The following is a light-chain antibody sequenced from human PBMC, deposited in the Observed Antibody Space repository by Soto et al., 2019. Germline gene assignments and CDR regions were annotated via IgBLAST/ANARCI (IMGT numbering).Light chain of an antibody. J-gene: IGLJ3*02. CDR3: SSFTSSHTWV. Sequence: QSVLTQPASVSGSPGQSITISCTGTSSDVGGFNYVSWYQQHPGRAPKVMIYEVAIRPSGVSDRFSGSKSGNTASLTISGLQADDEADYYCSSFTSSHTWVFGGGTKVTVL. CDR2: EVA. V-gene: IGLV2-14*01. CDR1: SSDVGGFNY.